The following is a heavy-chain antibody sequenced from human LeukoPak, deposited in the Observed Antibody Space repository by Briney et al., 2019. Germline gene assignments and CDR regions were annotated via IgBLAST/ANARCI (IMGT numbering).Heavy chain of an antibody. D-gene: IGHD2-2*01. CDR2: INPNSGGT. CDR3: ARVAGYCSSTSCFFDAFDI. Sequence: GASVKVPCKASGYTFTGYYMHWVRQAPGQGLEWMGWINPNSGGTNYAQKFQGRVTMTRDTSISTAYMELSRLRSNDTAVYYCARVAGYCSSTSCFFDAFDIWGQGTMVTVSS. V-gene: IGHV1-2*02. J-gene: IGHJ3*02. CDR1: GYTFTGYY.